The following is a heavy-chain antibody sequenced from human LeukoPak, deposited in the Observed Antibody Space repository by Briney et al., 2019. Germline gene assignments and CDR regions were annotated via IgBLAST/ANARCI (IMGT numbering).Heavy chain of an antibody. CDR3: ARGDDIVVVVAATFGGFDI. J-gene: IGHJ3*02. V-gene: IGHV4-4*07. CDR1: GGSISSYY. Sequence: SETLSLTCTVSGGSISSYYWSWIRQPARKGLEWIGRIYTSGSTNYYPSPKRRVTMPVDTSKNQFTLKLSSVTAADTAVYYCARGDDIVVVVAATFGGFDIWGQGTMVTVSS. D-gene: IGHD2-15*01. CDR2: IYTSGST.